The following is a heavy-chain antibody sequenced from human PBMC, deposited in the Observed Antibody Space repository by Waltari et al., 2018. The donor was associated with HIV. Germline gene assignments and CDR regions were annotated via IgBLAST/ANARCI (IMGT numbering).Heavy chain of an antibody. CDR3: ARDRIAVTGSYYYGMDV. V-gene: IGHV1-2*02. Sequence: QVQLVQSGAEVKKPGASVKVSCKASGYTITGYYLHWVRQAPGQGLEWMGWINPKSDGTNYAQKFQGRVTMTRDTSTSTAYMELSRLRSDDTALYYCARDRIAVTGSYYYGMDVWGQGTTVTVSS. CDR2: INPKSDGT. J-gene: IGHJ6*02. D-gene: IGHD6-19*01. CDR1: GYTITGYY.